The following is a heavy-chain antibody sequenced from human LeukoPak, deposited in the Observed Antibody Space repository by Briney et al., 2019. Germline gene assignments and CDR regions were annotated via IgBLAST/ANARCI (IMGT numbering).Heavy chain of an antibody. CDR3: ASESFDYYDSSGRVDY. CDR1: GYTLTSYA. CDR2: INAGNGNT. J-gene: IGHJ4*02. V-gene: IGHV1-3*01. Sequence: ASVKVSCTASGYTLTSYAMHWVRQAPGDRLEWMGWINAGNGNTKYSQKFQGRVTITRDTSASTAYMELSSLRSEATAVYYCASESFDYYDSSGRVDYWGQGTLVTVSS. D-gene: IGHD3-22*01.